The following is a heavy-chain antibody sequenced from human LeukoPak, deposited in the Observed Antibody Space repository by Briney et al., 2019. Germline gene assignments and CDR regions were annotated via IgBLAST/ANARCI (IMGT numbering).Heavy chain of an antibody. CDR3: GSVYCSTTSCYDYYDYYMDV. Sequence: PGGSLRLSCAASGFRFDDYGMGWVRHVPGKGREWVSGTNWDGSSTSYADSVKGRFTISRDNVKNFLYLQMNSLRVDDTALYFCGSVYCSTTSCYDYYDYYMDVWGKGTTVTVSS. J-gene: IGHJ6*03. CDR2: TNWDGSST. CDR1: GFRFDDYG. V-gene: IGHV3-20*04. D-gene: IGHD2-2*01.